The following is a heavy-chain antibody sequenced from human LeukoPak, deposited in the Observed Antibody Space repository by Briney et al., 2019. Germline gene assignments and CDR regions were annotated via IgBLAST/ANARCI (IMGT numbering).Heavy chain of an antibody. CDR3: AKDGPTGAHYYYYYMDV. CDR1: GFAFSSYG. CDR2: IRSDGSKE. D-gene: IGHD1-26*01. V-gene: IGHV3-30*02. J-gene: IGHJ6*03. Sequence: PGGSLRLSCATSGFAFSSYGIHWVRQAPGKGLEWVAFIRSDGSKENYGDSVKGRFTISTDTSKNTVYLQMNGLRSEDTAVYYCAKDGPTGAHYYYYYMDVWGKGTTVTVSS.